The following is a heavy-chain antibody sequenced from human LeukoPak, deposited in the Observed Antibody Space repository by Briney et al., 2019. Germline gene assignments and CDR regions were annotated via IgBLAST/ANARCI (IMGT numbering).Heavy chain of an antibody. V-gene: IGHV4-39*07. CDR1: GGSISSSLYY. CDR3: AREDVKAAVADY. CDR2: IYHSGST. D-gene: IGHD6-19*01. Sequence: TSETLSLTCTVSGGSISSSLYYWGWIRQPPGKGLEWIGSIYHSGSTYYNPSLKSRVTISVDTSKNQFSLKLSSVTAADTAVYYCAREDVKAAVADYWGQGTLVTVSS. J-gene: IGHJ4*02.